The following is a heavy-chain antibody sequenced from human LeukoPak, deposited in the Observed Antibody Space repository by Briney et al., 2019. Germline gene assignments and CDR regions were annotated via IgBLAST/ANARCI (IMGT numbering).Heavy chain of an antibody. D-gene: IGHD2-2*01. Sequence: PSETLSLTCTVSGGSISSYYWSWIRQPAGKGLEWIGRIYTSGSTNYNPSLKSRVTMSVDTSKNQFSLKLSSVTAADPAVYYCAREGVVVPAAIQVGSYYYYYGMDVWGQGTTVTVSS. V-gene: IGHV4-4*07. CDR1: GGSISSYY. CDR2: IYTSGST. CDR3: AREGVVVPAAIQVGSYYYYYGMDV. J-gene: IGHJ6*02.